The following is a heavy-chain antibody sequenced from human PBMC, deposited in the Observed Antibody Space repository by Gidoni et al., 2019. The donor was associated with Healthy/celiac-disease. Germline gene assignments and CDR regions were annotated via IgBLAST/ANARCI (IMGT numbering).Heavy chain of an antibody. CDR1: RVTFRSYS. V-gene: IGHV3-21*01. J-gene: IGHJ3*02. Sequence: GESGGSLVKPGESLRLACAASRVTFRSYSMNWVGQAPVQALEWVSSISSSSSYLYYADSVKGRFTISRDNAKHSLYLQMNSLRAEDTPVYYCASEDDAFDIWGQGTLVTVSS. CDR3: ASEDDAFDI. CDR2: ISSSSSYL.